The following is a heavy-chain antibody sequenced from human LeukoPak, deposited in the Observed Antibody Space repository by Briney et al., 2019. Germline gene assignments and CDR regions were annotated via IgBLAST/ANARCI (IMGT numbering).Heavy chain of an antibody. Sequence: GGSLRLSCAASGLTFSSYWMHWVRQAPGKGLVWVSRINTDGSSTSYADSVKGRFTISRDNAKNTLYLQMNSLRAEDTAVYYCARVSSSSWWALDYWGQGTLDTVSS. CDR3: ARVSSSSWWALDY. V-gene: IGHV3-74*01. CDR1: GLTFSSYW. J-gene: IGHJ4*02. D-gene: IGHD6-13*01. CDR2: INTDGSST.